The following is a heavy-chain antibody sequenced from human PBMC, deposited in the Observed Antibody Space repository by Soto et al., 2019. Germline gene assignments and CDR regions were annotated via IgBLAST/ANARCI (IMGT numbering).Heavy chain of an antibody. J-gene: IGHJ5*02. Sequence: PSETLSLTCTVSSDSINNYYCNWIRQPPGKGLEWIGYVFSSGSTKYDPSLKSRVTISLDTSKNQFSLNLNSVTAADTAVYYCAIFLFGEIMASPFDTGGRGTLVPVSS. CDR1: SDSINNYY. V-gene: IGHV4-59*08. CDR2: VFSSGST. CDR3: AIFLFGEIMASPFDT. D-gene: IGHD3-16*01.